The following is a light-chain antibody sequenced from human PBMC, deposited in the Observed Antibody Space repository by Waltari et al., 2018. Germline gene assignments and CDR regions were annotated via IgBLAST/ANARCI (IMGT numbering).Light chain of an antibody. J-gene: IGKJ2*01. CDR2: GAS. CDR1: QSVSSSY. Sequence: IVFTQSPGTLSLSPGQTATLSCRASQSVSSSYLAWYQQKPGQAPRLLIYGASSRATGIPDRFSGSGSGTDFTLTISRLEPEDFAVYYCQQYGSSPRTFGQGTKLEIK. CDR3: QQYGSSPRT. V-gene: IGKV3-20*01.